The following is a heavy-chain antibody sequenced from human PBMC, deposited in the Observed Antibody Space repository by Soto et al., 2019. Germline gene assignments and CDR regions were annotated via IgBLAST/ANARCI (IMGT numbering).Heavy chain of an antibody. CDR2: INTNTGGT. J-gene: IGHJ5*02. CDR3: ARVRTRMEFDP. Sequence: QVQLVQSGAEVKRPGTSMKVSCKASGYIFTSYYIHWVRQVPGQGLEWMGWINTNTGGTNYAQRFEGRVTMTRETSISTAYIALSRLTSDDTAIYFCARVRTRMEFDPWGQGTLGTVSS. D-gene: IGHD2-15*01. V-gene: IGHV1-2*02. CDR1: GYIFTSYY.